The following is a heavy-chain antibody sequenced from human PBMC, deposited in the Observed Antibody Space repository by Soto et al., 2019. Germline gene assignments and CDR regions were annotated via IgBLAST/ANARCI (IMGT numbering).Heavy chain of an antibody. CDR1: GFTVSSNY. D-gene: IGHD2-15*01. V-gene: IGHV3-66*01. CDR3: ARGQAIYCSGGSCYFDAFDI. J-gene: IGHJ3*02. CDR2: IYSGGST. Sequence: AGGSLRLSCAASGFTVSSNYMSWVRQAPGKGLEWVSVIYSGGSTYYADSVKGRFTISRDNSKNTLYLQMNSLRAEDTAVYYCARGQAIYCSGGSCYFDAFDIWGQGTMVTVSS.